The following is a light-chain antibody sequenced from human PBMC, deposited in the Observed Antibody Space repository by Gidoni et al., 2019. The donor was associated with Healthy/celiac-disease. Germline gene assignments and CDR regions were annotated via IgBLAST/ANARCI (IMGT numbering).Light chain of an antibody. CDR2: DAS. J-gene: IGKJ3*01. Sequence: IQMTQSPSSLSASVGDRVTITCQASQDISNYLNWYQQKPGKAPKLLIYDASNLETGVPSRFSGSGSGTDFTFTISSLQPEDIATYYCQQYDNLPPELTFGPGTKVDIK. V-gene: IGKV1-33*01. CDR1: QDISNY. CDR3: QQYDNLPPELT.